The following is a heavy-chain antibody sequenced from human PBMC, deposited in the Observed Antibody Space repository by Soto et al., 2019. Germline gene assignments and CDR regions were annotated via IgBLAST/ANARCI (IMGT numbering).Heavy chain of an antibody. CDR2: IGGSGGST. CDR3: AKGLRRLLRTQYYYGLDV. Sequence: VQLLESGGGLVQPGGSLRLSCAASGFTFSPYAMSWVRQAPGKGLEWVSSIGGSGGSTHYADSVKGRFTVSRDNSKRALSLQMSSLREEDTATYYCAKGLRRLLRTQYYYGLDVWGRGTTVTVSS. D-gene: IGHD3-10*01. CDR1: GFTFSPYA. V-gene: IGHV3-23*01. J-gene: IGHJ6*02.